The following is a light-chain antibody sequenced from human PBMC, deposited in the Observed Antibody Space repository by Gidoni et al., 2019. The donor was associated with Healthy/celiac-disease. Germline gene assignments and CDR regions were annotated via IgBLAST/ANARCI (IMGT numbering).Light chain of an antibody. CDR3: QQRSNWLFT. CDR1: QIVSSY. Sequence: EIVLTQSPATLSLSPGERATLSCRASQIVSSYLAWYQQKPGQAPRLLIYAASNRATGIPARFSGSVSGTDFTLTISSLEPEDFAVYYCQQRSNWLFTFGGGTKVEIK. V-gene: IGKV3-11*01. J-gene: IGKJ4*01. CDR2: AAS.